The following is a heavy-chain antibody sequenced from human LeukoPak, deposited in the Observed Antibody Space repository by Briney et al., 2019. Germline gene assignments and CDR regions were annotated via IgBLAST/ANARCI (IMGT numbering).Heavy chain of an antibody. J-gene: IGHJ4*02. CDR1: GGSISSYY. CDR2: IYYSGST. V-gene: IGHV4-59*01. Sequence: SETLSLTCTVSGGSISSYYWSWIRQPPGKGLEWIGYIYYSGSTNYNPSLKSRVTISVDTSKNQFSLKLSSVTAADTAAYYCARERTEVRGVIIIDYWGQGTLVTVSS. CDR3: ARERTEVRGVIIIDY. D-gene: IGHD3-10*01.